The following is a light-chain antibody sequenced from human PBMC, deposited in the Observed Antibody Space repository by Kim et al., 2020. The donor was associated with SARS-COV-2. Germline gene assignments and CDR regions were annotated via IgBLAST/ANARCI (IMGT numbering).Light chain of an antibody. V-gene: IGKV1-39*01. CDR1: QSITNS. Sequence: IQMTQSPSSLSASVGDRVTITCRASQSITNSLNWYQQKPGKAPNLLIYAASSLRSGVPSRFSGIGSGTDFTLTISGLQPEDFATYYCQQSYSTPPWTFGQGTKVDIK. CDR3: QQSYSTPPWT. CDR2: AAS. J-gene: IGKJ1*01.